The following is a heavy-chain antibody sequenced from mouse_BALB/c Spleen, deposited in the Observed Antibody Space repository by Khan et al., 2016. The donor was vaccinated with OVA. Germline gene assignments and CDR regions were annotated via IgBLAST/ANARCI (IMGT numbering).Heavy chain of an antibody. CDR2: IYPGTGST. J-gene: IGHJ2*01. Sequence: QVQLKESGAELVRPGASVKLSCKTSGYIFTSCWIHWVKQRSGQGLEWIAKIYPGTGSTFYNEKFKGKATLTADKSSSTAYMQLSRLKSEDSAVYVGAREGTARATFDYWGQGTTLTGSS. CDR3: AREGTARATFDY. V-gene: IGHV1S132*01. D-gene: IGHD3-2*01. CDR1: GYIFTSCW.